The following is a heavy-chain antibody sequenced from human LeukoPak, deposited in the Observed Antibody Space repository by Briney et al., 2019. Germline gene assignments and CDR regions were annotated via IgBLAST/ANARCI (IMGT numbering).Heavy chain of an antibody. J-gene: IGHJ4*02. Sequence: PSETLSLTCTVSGGSISSYYWSWIRQPPGKGLEWIGYIYYSGSTNYNPSLKSRVTISVDTSKNQFSLKLSSVTAADTAVYYCARVSPDGYNSMVGFDYWGQGTLVTVSS. D-gene: IGHD5-24*01. CDR3: ARVSPDGYNSMVGFDY. CDR2: IYYSGST. CDR1: GGSISSYY. V-gene: IGHV4-59*01.